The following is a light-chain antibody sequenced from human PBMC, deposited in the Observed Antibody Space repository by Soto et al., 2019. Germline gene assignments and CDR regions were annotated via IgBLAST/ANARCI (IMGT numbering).Light chain of an antibody. CDR3: PQYGSSPL. V-gene: IGKV3-20*01. CDR1: QSVSSSY. J-gene: IGKJ2*01. CDR2: GAS. Sequence: EIVLTQSPGTLSLSPGERATLSCRASQSVSSSYLAWYQQKPGQAPRLLIYGASSRATGIPDRFSGSGSGTDFTLIISRLEPEDFAVYYCPQYGSSPLFGQGTKLEIK.